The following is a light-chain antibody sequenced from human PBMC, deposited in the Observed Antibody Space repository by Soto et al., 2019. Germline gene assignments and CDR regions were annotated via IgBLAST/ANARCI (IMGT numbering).Light chain of an antibody. CDR3: QQRSNWPRT. CDR2: GAS. V-gene: IGKV3-11*01. CDR1: QSVSNNY. J-gene: IGKJ1*01. Sequence: IGFTQSPGTLSLSPGERATLSFRASQSVSNNYLAWYQQKPDQAPRLLIYGASNRATGIPARFSGSGSGTDFTLTISSLEPEDFAVYYCQQRSNWPRTFGQGTKVDTK.